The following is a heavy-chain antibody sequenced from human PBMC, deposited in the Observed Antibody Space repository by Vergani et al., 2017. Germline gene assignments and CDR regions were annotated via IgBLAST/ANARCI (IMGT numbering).Heavy chain of an antibody. D-gene: IGHD3-3*01. CDR3: ARDWSAMGAFDI. CDR2: IWYDGSNK. V-gene: IGHV3-33*01. CDR1: GFTFSSYG. J-gene: IGHJ3*02. Sequence: VQLLASGGGLVKPGRSLRLSCAASGFTFSSYGMHWVRQAPGKGLEWVAVIWYDGSNKYYADSVKGLFTISGDNSKNKLYLQMNSLRAEDTAVYYCARDWSAMGAFDIWGQGTMVTVSS.